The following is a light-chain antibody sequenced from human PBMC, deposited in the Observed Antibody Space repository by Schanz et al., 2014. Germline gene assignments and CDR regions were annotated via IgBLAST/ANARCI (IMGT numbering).Light chain of an antibody. V-gene: IGKV3-20*01. Sequence: EIVLTQSPGTLSLSPGERASLSCRASQSVSSHCIAWYQQRPGQAPRLLVYGASTRATGIPDRFSASGSGTDFILTISRLEPEDFAVYYCQQYGDSPPYTFGQGTKLEIK. CDR3: QQYGDSPPYT. CDR2: GAS. J-gene: IGKJ2*01. CDR1: QSVSSHC.